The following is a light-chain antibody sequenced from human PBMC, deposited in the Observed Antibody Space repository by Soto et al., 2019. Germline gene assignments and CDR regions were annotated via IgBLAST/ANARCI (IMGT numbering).Light chain of an antibody. CDR1: QSVSNSY. CDR3: QQYGSSRA. J-gene: IGKJ1*01. Sequence: EFTQSPGTLTLSPGERATLSCRASQSVSNSYLAWYQQKPGQAPRLLIYGASSRATGIPDRFSGSGSGTDFTLTISRLEPEDFAVYYCQQYGSSRAFGQGTKVDIK. CDR2: GAS. V-gene: IGKV3-20*01.